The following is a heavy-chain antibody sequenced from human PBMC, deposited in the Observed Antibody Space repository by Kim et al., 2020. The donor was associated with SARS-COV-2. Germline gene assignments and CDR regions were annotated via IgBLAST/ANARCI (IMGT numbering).Heavy chain of an antibody. J-gene: IGHJ4*02. Sequence: SETLSLTCTVSGGSISSGGYYWSWIRQHPGKGLEWIGYIYYSGSTYYNPSLKSRVTISVDTSKNQFSLKLSSVTAADTAVYYCARESRSGRDGYNWADYWGQGTLVTVSS. CDR2: IYYSGST. V-gene: IGHV4-31*03. CDR1: GGSISSGGYY. D-gene: IGHD5-12*01. CDR3: ARESRSGRDGYNWADY.